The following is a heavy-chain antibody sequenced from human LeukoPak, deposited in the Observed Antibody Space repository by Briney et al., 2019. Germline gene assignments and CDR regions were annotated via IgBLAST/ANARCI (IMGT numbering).Heavy chain of an antibody. CDR3: ARGRYYCSSTSCSFDP. CDR1: GFTFNSYG. CDR2: ISSSSSYI. D-gene: IGHD2-2*01. J-gene: IGHJ5*02. V-gene: IGHV3-21*04. Sequence: GGSLRLSCVASGFTFNSYGMHWVRQAPGKGLEWVSSISSSSSYIYYADSLRGRFTISRDNAKNSLFLQMNSLRAEDTAVYYCARGRYYCSSTSCSFDPWGQGTLVTASS.